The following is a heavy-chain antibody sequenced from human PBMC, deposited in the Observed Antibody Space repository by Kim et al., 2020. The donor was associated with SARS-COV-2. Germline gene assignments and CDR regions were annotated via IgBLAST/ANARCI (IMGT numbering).Heavy chain of an antibody. V-gene: IGHV3-23*01. D-gene: IGHD3-16*01. CDR2: ISGSGGST. Sequence: GGSLRLSCAASGFTFSSYAMSWVRQAPGKGLEWVSAISGSGGSTYYADSVKGRFTISRDNSKNTLYLQMNSPRAEDTAVYYCANTGDYVWGSYAFDIWGQGTMVTVSS. CDR1: GFTFSSYA. CDR3: ANTGDYVWGSYAFDI. J-gene: IGHJ3*02.